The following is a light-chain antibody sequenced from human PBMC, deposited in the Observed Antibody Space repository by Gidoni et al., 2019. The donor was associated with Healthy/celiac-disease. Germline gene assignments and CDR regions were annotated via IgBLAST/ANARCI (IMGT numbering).Light chain of an antibody. J-gene: IGKJ4*01. CDR1: QRVLYIANNKNY. Sequence: IVLTQSPDSLAASLGERATINCKSSQRVLYIANNKNYLAWYQQKPGQPPKLLIYWASTRESGVPDRFSGSGSGTDFTLNISSVQAEDVAVYYCQQYYSTPLTCGGGTKVEIK. CDR2: WAS. CDR3: QQYYSTPLT. V-gene: IGKV4-1*01.